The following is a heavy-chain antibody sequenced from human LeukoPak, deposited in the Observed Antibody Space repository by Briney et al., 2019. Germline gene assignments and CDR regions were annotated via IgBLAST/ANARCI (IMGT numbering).Heavy chain of an antibody. V-gene: IGHV3-21*04. J-gene: IGHJ4*02. Sequence: GGSLRLSCAASGFTFSSYSMNWVRQAPGKGLEWVSSISSSSSYIYYADSVKGRFTISRDNAKNSLYLQMNSLRAEDTALYYCARSSTGGVMGYFDYWGQGTLVTVSS. D-gene: IGHD3-16*01. CDR3: ARSSTGGVMGYFDY. CDR2: ISSSSSYI. CDR1: GFTFSSYS.